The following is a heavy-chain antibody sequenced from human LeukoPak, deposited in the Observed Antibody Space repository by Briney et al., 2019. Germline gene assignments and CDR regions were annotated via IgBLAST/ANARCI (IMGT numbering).Heavy chain of an antibody. Sequence: KAGGPLRLSCAASGFTFSRYSIICVRQAPGKALEWVSSMCSSSSYIYYTDSVKRSFSISRDNAKYTVYLHMNSLRSKDTAVYYCERYGIAATGDYSFDIWGQGTMVTVSS. CDR2: MCSSSSYI. CDR1: GFTFSRYS. J-gene: IGHJ3*02. CDR3: ERYGIAATGDYSFDI. D-gene: IGHD6-13*01. V-gene: IGHV3-21*01.